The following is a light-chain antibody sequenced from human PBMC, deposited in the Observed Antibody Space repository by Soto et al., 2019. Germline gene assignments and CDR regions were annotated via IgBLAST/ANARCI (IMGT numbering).Light chain of an antibody. V-gene: IGKV1-5*01. CDR2: DAS. Sequence: DIQMTQSPSTLSESVGDRVTITCRASHSITRWLAWYQQKPGKAPKLLIFDASSLQSEVPSRFSGSGSGTALTLTISNLHPDELATYHCQQYHSSLTFGQGTKVDMK. CDR3: QQYHSSLT. CDR1: HSITRW. J-gene: IGKJ1*01.